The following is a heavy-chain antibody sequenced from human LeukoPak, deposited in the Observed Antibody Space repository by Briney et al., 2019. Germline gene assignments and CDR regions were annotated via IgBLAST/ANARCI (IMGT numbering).Heavy chain of an antibody. CDR2: FYPGNSDT. J-gene: IGHJ4*02. V-gene: IGHV5-51*01. Sequence: RESLKISCKGSGYSFTSYWFGWWRQMPGKGLQWMGFFYPGNSDTRYSPSFQGQVTISADKSISTAYLQWSSLKASDTAMYYCARTVGGGYGGASFDYWGQGTLVTVSS. CDR1: GYSFTSYW. D-gene: IGHD5-12*01. CDR3: ARTVGGGYGGASFDY.